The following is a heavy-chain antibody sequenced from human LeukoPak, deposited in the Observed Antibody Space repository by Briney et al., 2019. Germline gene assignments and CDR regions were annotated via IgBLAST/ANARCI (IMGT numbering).Heavy chain of an antibody. CDR3: ARGGSGYYYADY. CDR2: ITGSSSTI. J-gene: IGHJ4*02. Sequence: PGGSLRLSCAASGFTFSSYSMNWVRQAPGKGPKWVSYITGSSSTIYYAESVKGRFTISRDNAKNSLYLQMNSLRAEDTAVYYCARGGSGYYYADYWGQGTLVTVSS. D-gene: IGHD3-22*01. CDR1: GFTFSSYS. V-gene: IGHV3-48*01.